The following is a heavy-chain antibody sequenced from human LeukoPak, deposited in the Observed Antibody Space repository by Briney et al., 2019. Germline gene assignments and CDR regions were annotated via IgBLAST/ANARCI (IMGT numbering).Heavy chain of an antibody. V-gene: IGHV3-74*03. Sequence: GGSLRLSCAASGFTFPSAWMHWVRQAPGTGLVWVSRITDGATTTYADSVRGRFTISRDNAKNILYLQMNSLRAEDTAVYYCVRDRVGPDYWGQGTLVTVSS. CDR1: GFTFPSAW. D-gene: IGHD1-26*01. CDR2: ITDGATT. J-gene: IGHJ4*02. CDR3: VRDRVGPDY.